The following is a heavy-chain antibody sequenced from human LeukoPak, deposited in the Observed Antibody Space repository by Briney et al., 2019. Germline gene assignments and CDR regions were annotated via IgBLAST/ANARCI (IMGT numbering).Heavy chain of an antibody. D-gene: IGHD6-19*01. CDR3: ARPQSSAWSKNYYFDY. V-gene: IGHV4-39*01. J-gene: IGHJ4*02. CDR2: SAYGGST. Sequence: SETLPLTCTVSGGSVSSGNYFWGWIRQPPGKGLESIGCSAYGGSTYYTPSLKSRVTISVDTSKNQFSLRLTSVTAADTAVYYCARPQSSAWSKNYYFDYWGQGTLVTVSS. CDR1: GGSVSSGNYF.